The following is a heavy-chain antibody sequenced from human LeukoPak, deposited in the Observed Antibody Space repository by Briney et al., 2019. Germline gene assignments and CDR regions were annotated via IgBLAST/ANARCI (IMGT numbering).Heavy chain of an antibody. CDR3: ARPVDVSPYYYGMDV. D-gene: IGHD2-8*01. CDR1: GFTVSSNY. CDR2: IYSGGST. J-gene: IGHJ6*02. Sequence: GSLRLSCAASGFTVSSNYMSWVRQAPGKGLEWVSVIYSGGSTYYADSVKGRFTISRDNSKNTLYLQMNSLRAEDTAVYYCARPVDVSPYYYGMDVWGQGTTVTVSS. V-gene: IGHV3-66*04.